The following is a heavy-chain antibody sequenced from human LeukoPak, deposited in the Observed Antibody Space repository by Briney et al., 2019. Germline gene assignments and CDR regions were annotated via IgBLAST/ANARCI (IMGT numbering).Heavy chain of an antibody. J-gene: IGHJ6*03. Sequence: ASVKVSCKASGGTFSSYAISWVRQAPGQGLEWMGGIIPIFGTANYAQEFQGRVTITADESTSTAYMELSSLRSEDTAVYYCARVVDYEEYYYYMDVWGKGTTVTVSS. D-gene: IGHD4-17*01. V-gene: IGHV1-69*13. CDR2: IIPIFGTA. CDR3: ARVVDYEEYYYYMDV. CDR1: GGTFSSYA.